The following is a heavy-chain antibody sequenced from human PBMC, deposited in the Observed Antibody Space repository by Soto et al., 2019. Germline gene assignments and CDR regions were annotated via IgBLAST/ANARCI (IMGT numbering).Heavy chain of an antibody. V-gene: IGHV3-30-3*01. Sequence: QVQLVESGGGVVQPGRSLRLSCAASGFTFSSYAMHWVRQAPGKGLEWVAVISYDGSNKYYADSVKGRFTISRDNSKNTLSLQMNSLRAEDTAVYYCARDLASREVHWGDYYGMDVWGQGTTVTVSS. J-gene: IGHJ6*02. D-gene: IGHD3-16*01. CDR3: ARDLASREVHWGDYYGMDV. CDR1: GFTFSSYA. CDR2: ISYDGSNK.